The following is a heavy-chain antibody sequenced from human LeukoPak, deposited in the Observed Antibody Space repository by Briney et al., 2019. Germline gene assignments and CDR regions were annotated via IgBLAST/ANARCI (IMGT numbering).Heavy chain of an antibody. J-gene: IGHJ4*02. V-gene: IGHV3-74*01. CDR2: ISFDGSDA. CDR1: GFTFSGFW. D-gene: IGHD1-26*01. CDR3: AKDGRFVGATADLFDY. Sequence: PGRSLRLSCAASGFTFSGFWMHWVRQAPGKGLVWVSCISFDGSDATYADSVKGRFTISRDNSKNTLYLQMNSLRAEDTAVYYCAKDGRFVGATADLFDYWGQGTLVTVSS.